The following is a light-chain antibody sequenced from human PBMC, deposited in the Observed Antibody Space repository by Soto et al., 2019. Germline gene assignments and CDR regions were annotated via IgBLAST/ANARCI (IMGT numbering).Light chain of an antibody. CDR3: QQYATSPLT. Sequence: ENVLTQSPGRLSLSVGERATLSCRASQSVARNSIAWYQQPVGQPPRLLIYGASGRATGVPDKFSGSGSGTIFTLTIERVEAEDFAVYPCQQYATSPLTFGGGTTLEIK. CDR2: GAS. V-gene: IGKV3-20*01. CDR1: QSVARNS. J-gene: IGKJ4*01.